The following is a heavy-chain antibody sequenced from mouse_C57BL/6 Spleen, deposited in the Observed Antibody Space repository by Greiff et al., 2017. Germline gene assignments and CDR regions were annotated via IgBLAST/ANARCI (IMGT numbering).Heavy chain of an antibody. Sequence: EVQLQQSGPELVKPGASVKISCKASGYSFTDYNMNWVKQSNGKSLEWIGVINPNYGTTSYKQKFKGKATVTVDQSTSTAYMQLNSLTSEDSAVYYCASRGTVVRGNYFDYWGQGTTLTVSS. J-gene: IGHJ2*01. D-gene: IGHD1-1*01. V-gene: IGHV1-39*01. CDR1: GYSFTDYN. CDR3: ASRGTVVRGNYFDY. CDR2: INPNYGTT.